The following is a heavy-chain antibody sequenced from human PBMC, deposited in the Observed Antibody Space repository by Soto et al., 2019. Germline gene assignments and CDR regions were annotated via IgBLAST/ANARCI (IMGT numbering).Heavy chain of an antibody. CDR2: ISYDGSNK. CDR3: AREGMGGYYYGMDV. CDR1: GFTFSSYG. V-gene: IGHV3-30-3*01. D-gene: IGHD3-16*01. J-gene: IGHJ6*02. Sequence: QVQLVESGGGVVQPGRSLRLSCAASGFTFSSYGMHWVRQAPGKGLEWVAVISYDGSNKYYADSVKGRFTISRDNSKNTLYLQMNSLRAEDTAVYYCAREGMGGYYYGMDVWGQGTTVTVSS.